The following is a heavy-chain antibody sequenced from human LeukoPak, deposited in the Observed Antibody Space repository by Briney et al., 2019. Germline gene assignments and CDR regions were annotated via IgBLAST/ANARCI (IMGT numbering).Heavy chain of an antibody. D-gene: IGHD3-9*01. CDR3: ARDLCNYDILTGPHCYYYYGMDV. CDR1: GGTFSSYA. J-gene: IGHJ6*02. Sequence: SVEVSCKASGGTFSSYAISWVRQAPGQGLEWMGRIIPILGIANYAQKFQGRVTITADKSTSTAYMELSSLRSEDTAVYYCARDLCNYDILTGPHCYYYYGMDVWGQGTTVTVSS. CDR2: IIPILGIA. V-gene: IGHV1-69*04.